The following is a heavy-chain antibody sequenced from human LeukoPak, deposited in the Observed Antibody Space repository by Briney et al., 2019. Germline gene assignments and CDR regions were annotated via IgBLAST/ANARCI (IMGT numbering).Heavy chain of an antibody. V-gene: IGHV4-59*01. Sequence: SETLSLTCTVSGGSISSYYWSWIRQPPGKGLEWIGYIYYSGSTNYNPSLKSRVTISVDTSKNQFSLKLSSVTAADTAVYYCARGKIAVAGKPFDYWGQGTLVTVSP. CDR2: IYYSGST. D-gene: IGHD6-19*01. CDR3: ARGKIAVAGKPFDY. CDR1: GGSISSYY. J-gene: IGHJ4*02.